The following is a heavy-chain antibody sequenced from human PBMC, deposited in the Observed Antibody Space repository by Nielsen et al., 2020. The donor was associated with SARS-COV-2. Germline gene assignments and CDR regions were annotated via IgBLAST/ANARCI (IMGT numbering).Heavy chain of an antibody. Sequence: GESLKISCAASGFTFSSYSMNWVRQAPGKGLEWVSSISSSSSYIYYADSVKGRFTISRDNAKNSLYLQMNSLRAEDTAVYYCARTASSSLFNFDYWGQGTLVTVSS. D-gene: IGHD2/OR15-2a*01. CDR2: ISSSSSYI. V-gene: IGHV3-21*01. CDR3: ARTASSSLFNFDY. CDR1: GFTFSSYS. J-gene: IGHJ4*02.